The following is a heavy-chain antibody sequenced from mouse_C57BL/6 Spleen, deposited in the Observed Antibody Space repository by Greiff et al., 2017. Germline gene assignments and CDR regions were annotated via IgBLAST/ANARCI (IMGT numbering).Heavy chain of an antibody. J-gene: IGHJ4*01. CDR1: GFSLTSYG. CDR3: ARKGGGGYAMDY. CDR2: IWSGGST. V-gene: IGHV2-2*01. Sequence: QVQLQQSGPGLVQPSQSLSITCTVSGFSLTSYGVHWVRQSPGKGLEWLGVIWSGGSTDSNAAFISRLSISKDNSKSQAFFKMNSLQADDTAIYYCARKGGGGYAMDYWGQGTSVTVSS.